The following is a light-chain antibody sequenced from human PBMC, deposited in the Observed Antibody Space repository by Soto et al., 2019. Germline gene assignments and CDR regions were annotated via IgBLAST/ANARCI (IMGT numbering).Light chain of an antibody. Sequence: DIQTTQSPSSLSASVGDRVTITCRTSDNIAKYLNWYQQKPRQAPKVLIVAATNLQSGVPTRFSGSGFGTDFTLTINNLQPEDFATYYCQESYSAPPWTFGQGTKVEVK. V-gene: IGKV1-39*01. CDR2: AAT. CDR1: DNIAKY. CDR3: QESYSAPPWT. J-gene: IGKJ1*01.